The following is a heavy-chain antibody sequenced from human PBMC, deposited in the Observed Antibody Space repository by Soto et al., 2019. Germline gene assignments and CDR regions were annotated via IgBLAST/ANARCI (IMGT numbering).Heavy chain of an antibody. Sequence: PGESLKISCKGSGYRFASNWIGWVRQLPGKGLEWMGIIYPHDSETKYSPSFQGQVTISVDKSISTAYLQWSGLKASDSAMYYCAAGGSFLVLEADNWFDPWGAGAMFTVSS. CDR2: IYPHDSET. V-gene: IGHV5-51*01. CDR3: AAGGSFLVLEADNWFDP. J-gene: IGHJ5*02. CDR1: GYRFASNW. D-gene: IGHD3-10*01.